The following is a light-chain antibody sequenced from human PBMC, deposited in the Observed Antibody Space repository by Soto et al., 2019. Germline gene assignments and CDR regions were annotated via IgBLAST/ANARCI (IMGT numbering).Light chain of an antibody. J-gene: IGKJ4*01. Sequence: EIVLTQSPGTLSLSPGERATLSCRASQSVSSTYLAWYQQKPGQAPRLLIYGASSRATGIPDRFSGSGSGTDFTFTISRLEPEDFAVYYCQQYVISPLTFGGGTKVEIK. CDR3: QQYVISPLT. CDR2: GAS. V-gene: IGKV3-20*01. CDR1: QSVSSTY.